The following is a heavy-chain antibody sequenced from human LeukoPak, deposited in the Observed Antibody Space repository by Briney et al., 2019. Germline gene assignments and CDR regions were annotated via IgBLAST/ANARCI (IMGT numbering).Heavy chain of an antibody. CDR3: AREWLSSGDSHYSH. V-gene: IGHV1-69*06. J-gene: IGHJ4*02. Sequence: SVKVSCKASGGTFSSYAISWVRQAPGQGLEWMGGIIPIFGTANYAQKFQGRVTITADKSTSTAYMELSSLRSEDTAVYYCAREWLSSGDSHYSHWGQGTLVTVSS. CDR1: GGTFSSYA. D-gene: IGHD2-15*01. CDR2: IIPIFGTA.